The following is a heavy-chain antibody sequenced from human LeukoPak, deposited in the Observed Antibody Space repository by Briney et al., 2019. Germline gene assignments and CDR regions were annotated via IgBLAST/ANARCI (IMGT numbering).Heavy chain of an antibody. V-gene: IGHV1-46*01. CDR1: GGTFSSYA. Sequence: ASVKVSCKASGGTFSSYAISWVRQAPGQGLEWMGIINPSGGSTSYAQKFQGRVTMTRDTSTSTVYMELSSLRSEDTAVYYCATDETGGGATISDYWGQGTLVTVSS. D-gene: IGHD1-26*01. CDR3: ATDETGGGATISDY. CDR2: INPSGGST. J-gene: IGHJ4*02.